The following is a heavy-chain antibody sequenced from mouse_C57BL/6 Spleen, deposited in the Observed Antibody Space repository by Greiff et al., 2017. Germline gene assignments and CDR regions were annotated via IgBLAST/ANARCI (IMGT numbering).Heavy chain of an antibody. V-gene: IGHV1-15*01. Sequence: QVQLQQSGAELVRPGASVTLSCKASGYTFTDYEMHWVKQTPVHGLEWIGAIDPETGGTAYNQKFKGKAILTADKSSSTAYMELRSLTSEDSAVYYCTRGDDYDGDYWGQGTTLTVSA. CDR1: GYTFTDYE. CDR2: IDPETGGT. J-gene: IGHJ2*01. CDR3: TRGDDYDGDY. D-gene: IGHD2-4*01.